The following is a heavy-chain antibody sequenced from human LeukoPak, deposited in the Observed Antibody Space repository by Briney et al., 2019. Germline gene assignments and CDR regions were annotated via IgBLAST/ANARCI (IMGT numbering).Heavy chain of an antibody. J-gene: IGHJ4*02. Sequence: SETLSLTCAVYGGSFSGYYWSWIRQPPGKGLEWIGEINHSGSTSYNPSLKSRVTISVDTSKNQFSLKLSSVTAADTAVYYCARGRGGGRYFDYWGQGTLVTVSS. CDR1: GGSFSGYY. CDR2: INHSGST. CDR3: ARGRGGGRYFDY. V-gene: IGHV4-34*01. D-gene: IGHD1-26*01.